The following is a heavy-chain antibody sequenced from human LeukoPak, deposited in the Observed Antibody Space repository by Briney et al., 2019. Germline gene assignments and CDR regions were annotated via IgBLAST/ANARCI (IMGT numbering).Heavy chain of an antibody. J-gene: IGHJ5*02. Sequence: GGSLRLSCAASGFTFSSYGMHWVRQAPGKGLEWVAVISYDGSNKYYADSVKGRFTISRDNSKNTLYLQMNSLRAEDTAVYYCAKQRGIYSGYENDHWGQGTLVTVSS. CDR1: GFTFSSYG. D-gene: IGHD5-12*01. CDR3: AKQRGIYSGYENDH. CDR2: ISYDGSNK. V-gene: IGHV3-30*18.